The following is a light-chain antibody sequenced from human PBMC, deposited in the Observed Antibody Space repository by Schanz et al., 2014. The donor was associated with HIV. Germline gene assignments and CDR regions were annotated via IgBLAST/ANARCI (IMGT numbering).Light chain of an antibody. CDR3: QHYGDSRGT. J-gene: IGKJ4*02. V-gene: IGKV3-20*01. CDR2: AAS. CDR1: QSVSSSY. Sequence: EVVLTQSPGTLSLSPGERATLSCRASQSVSSSYLAWYQHKPGQSPRLLIYAASSRATGIPDRFSGSGSGTDFTLTISRLEPEEFAVYYCQHYGDSRGTFGGGTKVDI.